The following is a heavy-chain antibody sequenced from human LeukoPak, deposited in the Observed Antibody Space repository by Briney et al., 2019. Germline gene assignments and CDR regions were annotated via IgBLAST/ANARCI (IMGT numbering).Heavy chain of an antibody. J-gene: IGHJ4*02. CDR3: AREVSEGFDF. Sequence: GGSLRLSCVASGFTFSNYAMTWVRQVPGKGLEWVSGISGSGGGTYYAASVKGRFTISRDNSKDTLFLQMNSLRAEDTALYYCAREVSEGFDFWGQGTLVTVSS. CDR2: ISGSGGGT. D-gene: IGHD3-22*01. V-gene: IGHV3-23*01. CDR1: GFTFSNYA.